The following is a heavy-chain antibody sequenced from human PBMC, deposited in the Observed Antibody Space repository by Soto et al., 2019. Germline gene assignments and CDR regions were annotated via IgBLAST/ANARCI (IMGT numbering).Heavy chain of an antibody. CDR2: IYWDDDK. CDR1: GFSLSTSGVG. CDR3: AHSKYYQLLRMVPPWFDP. Sequence: GSGPTLVNPTQTLTLTCTFSGFSLSTSGVGVGWIRQPPGKALEWLALIYWDDDKRYSPSLKSRLTITKDTSKNQVVLTMTNMDPVDTATYYCAHSKYYQLLRMVPPWFDPWGQGTLVTVSS. V-gene: IGHV2-5*02. D-gene: IGHD2-2*01. J-gene: IGHJ5*02.